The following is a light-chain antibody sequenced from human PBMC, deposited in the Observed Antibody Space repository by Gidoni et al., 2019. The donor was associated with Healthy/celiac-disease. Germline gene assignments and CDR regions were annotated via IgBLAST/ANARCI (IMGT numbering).Light chain of an antibody. Sequence: NFMLTQPHSVSESPGKTVTISCTRSSGSIDSNYVQWYQQRPGSSPTTVIYEDNQIPSGVPDRFSGSIDSSSNSASLTISGLKTEDEADYYCQSYDSSNHGPVVFGGGTKLTVL. CDR1: SGSIDSNY. CDR3: QSYDSSNHGPVV. J-gene: IGLJ2*01. CDR2: EDN. V-gene: IGLV6-57*01.